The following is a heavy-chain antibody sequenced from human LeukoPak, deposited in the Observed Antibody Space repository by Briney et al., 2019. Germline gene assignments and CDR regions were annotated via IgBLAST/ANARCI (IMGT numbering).Heavy chain of an antibody. CDR2: ISAGGGST. CDR1: GFTFSSYA. D-gene: IGHD3-9*01. V-gene: IGHV3-23*01. J-gene: IGHJ4*02. Sequence: PGGSLRLSCAASGFTFSSYAMSWVRQAPGKGLEWVAGISAGGGSTYYADSVKGRFTISRDNSKNMLYLQLNSLRAEDAAVYYCAKGGPPTYYDILTGQDYWGQGTLVTVSS. CDR3: AKGGPPTYYDILTGQDY.